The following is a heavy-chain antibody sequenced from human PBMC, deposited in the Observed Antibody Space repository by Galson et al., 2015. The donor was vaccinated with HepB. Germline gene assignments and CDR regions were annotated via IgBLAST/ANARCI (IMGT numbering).Heavy chain of an antibody. Sequence: SCKASGNIFSADYYHWVRQAPGQGLEYMGGINPKSGYTNSAQNFQGRVTMTRDTSVNTLYMEVSRLTSDDTAVYYCASERYSQNLKEFDYWGQGTLVTVSS. D-gene: IGHD5-18*01. J-gene: IGHJ4*02. V-gene: IGHV1-2*02. CDR3: ASERYSQNLKEFDY. CDR2: INPKSGYT. CDR1: GNIFSADY.